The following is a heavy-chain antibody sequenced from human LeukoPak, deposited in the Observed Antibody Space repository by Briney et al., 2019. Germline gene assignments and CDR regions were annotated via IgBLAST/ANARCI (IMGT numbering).Heavy chain of an antibody. CDR2: IKQDGSEK. V-gene: IGHV3-7*01. J-gene: IGHJ4*02. CDR1: GFTFSSYW. Sequence: PGGSLRLSCAASGFTFSSYWMSWVRQAPGEGLEWVANIKQDGSEKYYVDSVKGRFTISRDNAKNSLYLQMNSLRAEDTAVYYCARDGGYCSGGSCYSFDYWGQGTLVTVSS. CDR3: ARDGGYCSGGSCYSFDY. D-gene: IGHD2-15*01.